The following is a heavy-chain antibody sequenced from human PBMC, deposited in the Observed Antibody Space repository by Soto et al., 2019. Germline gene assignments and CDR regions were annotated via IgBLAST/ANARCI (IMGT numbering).Heavy chain of an antibody. CDR3: ARSDNRNSLYGVDV. V-gene: IGHV4-34*01. D-gene: IGHD1-7*01. J-gene: IGHJ6*02. Sequence: PSETLSLTCAVHGGSLSGYYWSWMRQSPGKGLEWIGEINHRGSSDYNPPLKSRVTISIVASKNHVTLELTSVTAADTAVYYCARSDNRNSLYGVDVWGQGTAVTVSS. CDR1: GGSLSGYY. CDR2: INHRGSS.